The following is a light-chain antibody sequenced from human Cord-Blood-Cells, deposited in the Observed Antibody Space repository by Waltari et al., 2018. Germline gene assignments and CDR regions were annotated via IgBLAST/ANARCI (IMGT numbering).Light chain of an antibody. CDR1: DLPKKY. Sequence: SYELTQPPSVSVSLGQMARITCSGEDLPKKYAYWYQQKPGQFPVLVIYKDSERPSGIPERFTGSSSGTIVTLTISGVQAEDEADYYCLSADSSGTYYVFGTGTKVTVL. V-gene: IGLV3-16*01. J-gene: IGLJ1*01. CDR3: LSADSSGTYYV. CDR2: KDS.